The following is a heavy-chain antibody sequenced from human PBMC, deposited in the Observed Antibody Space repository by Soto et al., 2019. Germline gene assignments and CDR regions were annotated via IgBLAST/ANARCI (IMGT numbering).Heavy chain of an antibody. CDR3: ARAGDSSSWYDYYGMDV. Sequence: ASVNVSCKSSGYTFTSYYINWVRQATGQGLECMGWMNPNSGNTGYAQKFQGRVTMTRNTSISTAYMELSSLRSEDTAVYYCARAGDSSSWYDYYGMDVWGQGTTVTVSS. CDR1: GYTFTSYY. V-gene: IGHV1-8*01. D-gene: IGHD6-13*01. CDR2: MNPNSGNT. J-gene: IGHJ6*02.